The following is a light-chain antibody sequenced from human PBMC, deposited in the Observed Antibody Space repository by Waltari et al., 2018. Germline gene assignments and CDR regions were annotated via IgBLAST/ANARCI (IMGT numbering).Light chain of an antibody. V-gene: IGLV2-8*01. CDR2: EVS. J-gene: IGLJ3*02. CDR1: SSDVGGYNY. CDR3: SSYAGSNWV. Sequence: QSALTQPPSATGSPGQPVTISCTGTSSDVGGYNYVSWYQQHPGKAPKLMIYEVSKRPSGVPDRFSGSKSVNTASLTVSGLQAEDEADYYCSSYAGSNWVFGGGTKLTVL.